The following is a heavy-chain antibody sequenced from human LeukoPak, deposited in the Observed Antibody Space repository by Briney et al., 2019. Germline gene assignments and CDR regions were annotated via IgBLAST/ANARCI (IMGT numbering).Heavy chain of an antibody. Sequence: ASVTVSCKASGYTFTDYYMHWVHQAPGKGLEWMGRVDPEDGETIYAEKFQGRVTITADTSTDTAHMELSSLRSEDTAVYYCATASSGYYGGDDYWGQGTLVTVSS. J-gene: IGHJ4*02. CDR3: ATASSGYYGGDDY. CDR1: GYTFTDYY. CDR2: VDPEDGET. V-gene: IGHV1-69-2*01. D-gene: IGHD3-22*01.